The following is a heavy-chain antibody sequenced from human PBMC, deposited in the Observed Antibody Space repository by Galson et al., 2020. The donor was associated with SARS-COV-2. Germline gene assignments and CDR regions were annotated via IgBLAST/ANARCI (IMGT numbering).Heavy chain of an antibody. Sequence: GGSLRLSCAASGFTFSSYGMHWVRQAPGKGLEWVAVISYDGSNKYYADSVKGRFTISRDNAKNTLYLQMNSLRAEDTAVYYCAKDYSYDILSGYGGYVDYWGQGTLVTVSS. J-gene: IGHJ4*02. CDR3: AKDYSYDILSGYGGYVDY. V-gene: IGHV3-30*18. CDR2: ISYDGSNK. CDR1: GFTFSSYG. D-gene: IGHD3-9*01.